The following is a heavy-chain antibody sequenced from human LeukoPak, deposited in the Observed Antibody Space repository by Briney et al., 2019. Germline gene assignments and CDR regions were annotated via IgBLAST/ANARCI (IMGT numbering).Heavy chain of an antibody. CDR1: GGTFSSYA. Sequence: GASVKVSCKASGGTFSSYAISWVRQAPGQGLEWMGGIIPIFGTANYAQKFQGRVTITADESTSTAYMELSSLRSEDTAVYYCARDINCSGGSCHRPLYYYGMDVWGQGTTVTVSS. CDR2: IIPIFGTA. CDR3: ARDINCSGGSCHRPLYYYGMDV. V-gene: IGHV1-69*01. J-gene: IGHJ6*02. D-gene: IGHD2-15*01.